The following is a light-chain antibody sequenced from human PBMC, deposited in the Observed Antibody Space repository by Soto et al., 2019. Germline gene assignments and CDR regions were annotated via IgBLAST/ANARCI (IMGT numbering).Light chain of an antibody. V-gene: IGKV3-11*01. Sequence: EIVLTQSPATLSLSPGARATLSCRASQSVSSYLAWYQQKPGQAPRLLIYDASDRATGIPGRFSGSGSGTEFTLSSSSLEPEDFSVYYCQQHSNWPPITFGQWTRLEIK. J-gene: IGKJ5*01. CDR3: QQHSNWPPIT. CDR1: QSVSSY. CDR2: DAS.